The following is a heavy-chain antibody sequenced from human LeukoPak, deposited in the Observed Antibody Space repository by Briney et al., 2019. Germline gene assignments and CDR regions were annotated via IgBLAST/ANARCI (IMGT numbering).Heavy chain of an antibody. Sequence: GRSLRLSCAASGFTFSSYGMHWDRQAPGKGLEWVAVIWYDGSNKYYADSVKGRFTISRDNSKNTLYLQMNSLRAEDTAVYYCARPKSSSWPPGELDYRGQGTLVTVSS. CDR2: IWYDGSNK. J-gene: IGHJ4*02. CDR3: ARPKSSSWPPGELDY. D-gene: IGHD6-13*01. CDR1: GFTFSSYG. V-gene: IGHV3-33*01.